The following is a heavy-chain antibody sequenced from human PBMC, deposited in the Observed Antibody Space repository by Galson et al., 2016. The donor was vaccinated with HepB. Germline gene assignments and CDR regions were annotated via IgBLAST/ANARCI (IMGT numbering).Heavy chain of an antibody. D-gene: IGHD5-18*01. CDR3: SRISGYTYGHDFDY. V-gene: IGHV3-49*03. CDR2: VRSETYGGTT. CDR1: GFTFADYA. J-gene: IGHJ4*02. Sequence: SLRLSCATSGFTFADYAMTWFRQTPGEGLEWVGFVRSETYGGTTDYAASVEGRFTISRDDSNSIAYLQMNSLETEDTAVYYCSRISGYTYGHDFDYWGQGTLVTVSS.